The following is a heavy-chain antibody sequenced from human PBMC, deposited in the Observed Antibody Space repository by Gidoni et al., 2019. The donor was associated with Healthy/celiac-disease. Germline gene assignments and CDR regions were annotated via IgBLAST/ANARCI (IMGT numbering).Heavy chain of an antibody. V-gene: IGHV3-21*01. D-gene: IGHD6-13*01. J-gene: IGHJ4*02. CDR1: RFSFSSYS. Sequence: EVLPVGSGGGLVEPGGALGRSCGGSRFSFSSYSMNWVRQAPGKGLELVVTISSSSSYIYYADSVKGLFTISRDNTKNSLYLQMNSLRAEDTAVYYCARINGAAAYFDYWGQGTLVTVSS. CDR2: ISSSSSYI. CDR3: ARINGAAAYFDY.